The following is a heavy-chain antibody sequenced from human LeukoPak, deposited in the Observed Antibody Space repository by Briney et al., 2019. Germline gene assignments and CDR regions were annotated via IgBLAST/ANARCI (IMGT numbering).Heavy chain of an antibody. CDR1: GYTFTGYY. V-gene: IGHV1-2*02. D-gene: IGHD1-1*01. J-gene: IGHJ6*02. Sequence: ASVKVSCKASGYTFTGYYMHWVGQAPGQGLEWMGWINPNSGGTNYAQKFQGRVTTTRDMSISTAYMELSRLRSDDTAVYYCARFPVHPYYYYGMDVWGQGTTVTVSS. CDR3: ARFPVHPYYYYGMDV. CDR2: INPNSGGT.